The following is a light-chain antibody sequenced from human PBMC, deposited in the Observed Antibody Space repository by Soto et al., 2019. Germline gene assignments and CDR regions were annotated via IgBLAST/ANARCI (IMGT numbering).Light chain of an antibody. CDR2: EVT. CDR3: SLYSSSNTWV. Sequence: QSALTQPPSVSGSPGQSVTISCTGTSSDVGTYNRVSWYQQPPGTAPKLMIYEVTNRPSGVPDRFSGSKSDNTASLTISGLQAEDEPDYYCSLYSSSNTWVFGGGTKLTVL. V-gene: IGLV2-18*01. J-gene: IGLJ3*02. CDR1: SSDVGTYNR.